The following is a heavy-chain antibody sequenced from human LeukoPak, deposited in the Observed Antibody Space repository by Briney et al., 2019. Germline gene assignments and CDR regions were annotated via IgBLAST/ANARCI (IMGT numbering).Heavy chain of an antibody. J-gene: IGHJ3*02. CDR3: ARDRGDAFDI. D-gene: IGHD3-10*01. Sequence: EGSLRLSCAASGFTFSSYGMHWVRQAPGKGLEWVAVISYDGSNKYYADSVKGRFTISRDNSKNTLYLQMNSLRAEDTAVYYCARDRGDAFDIWGQGTMVTVSS. V-gene: IGHV3-30*03. CDR2: ISYDGSNK. CDR1: GFTFSSYG.